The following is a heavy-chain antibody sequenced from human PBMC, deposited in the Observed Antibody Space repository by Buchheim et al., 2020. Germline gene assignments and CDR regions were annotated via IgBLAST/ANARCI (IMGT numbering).Heavy chain of an antibody. CDR2: IKSKTDGGTT. CDR1: GFTFSNAW. V-gene: IGHV3-15*01. D-gene: IGHD2-15*01. CDR3: TSLVVAASSYYYYYGMDV. J-gene: IGHJ6*02. Sequence: EVQLVESGGGLVKPGGSLRLSCAASGFTFSNAWMSWVRQAQGKGLEWVGRIKSKTDGGTTDYAAPVKGRFTISRDDSKNTLYLQMNSLKTEDTAVYYCTSLVVAASSYYYYYGMDVWGQGTT.